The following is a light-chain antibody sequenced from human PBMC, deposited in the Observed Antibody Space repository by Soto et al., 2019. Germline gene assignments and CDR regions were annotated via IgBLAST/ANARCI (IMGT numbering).Light chain of an antibody. CDR1: SSDIGGYNY. V-gene: IGLV2-14*01. Sequence: QSALTQPASVSGSPGQSITFSCTGTSSDIGGYNYVSWYQQHPGKAPKLMIYEVSNRPSGVSVRFSGSKSGNTASLTISGLQAEDEADYYCTSYTSSTTNYVFGTGTKVTVL. CDR2: EVS. CDR3: TSYTSSTTNYV. J-gene: IGLJ1*01.